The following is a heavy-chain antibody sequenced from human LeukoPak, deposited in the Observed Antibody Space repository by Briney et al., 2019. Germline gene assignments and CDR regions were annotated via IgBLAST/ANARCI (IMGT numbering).Heavy chain of an antibody. CDR1: GCTFRSYA. Sequence: GEALRHSCAASGCTFRSYAMSWVRQAPGKRLEWVSAISGSGGSTYYADSVKGRFTISRDNSKNTLYLQMNSLRAEDTAVYYCARDRYYASGSYNWFDPWGQGTLVTVSS. CDR2: ISGSGGST. V-gene: IGHV3-23*01. J-gene: IGHJ5*02. D-gene: IGHD3-10*01. CDR3: ARDRYYASGSYNWFDP.